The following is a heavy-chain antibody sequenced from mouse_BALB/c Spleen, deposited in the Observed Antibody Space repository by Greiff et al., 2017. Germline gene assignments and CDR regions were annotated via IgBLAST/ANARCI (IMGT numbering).Heavy chain of an antibody. D-gene: IGHD2-14*01. CDR3: ARYGVRGLFDY. CDR2: ILPGSGST. Sequence: VKLMESGAELMKPGASVKISCKATGYTFSSYWIEWVKQRPGHGLEWIGEILPGSGSTNYNEKFKGKATFTADTSSNTAYMQLSSLTSEDSAVYYCARYGVRGLFDYWGQGTTLTVSS. V-gene: IGHV1-9*01. CDR1: GYTFSSYW. J-gene: IGHJ2*01.